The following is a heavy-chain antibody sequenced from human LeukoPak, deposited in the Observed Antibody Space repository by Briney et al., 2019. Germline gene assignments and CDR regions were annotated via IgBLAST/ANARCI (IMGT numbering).Heavy chain of an antibody. CDR3: ARGGAAPGAFDV. CDR1: GGSISSYY. CDR2: IYNSGST. Sequence: SETLSLTCTVPGGSISSYYWSWIRQPPGKGLEWIGYIYNSGSTNYNPSLKSRVTISVDTSKNQFSLKLSSVTAADTAVYYCARGGAAPGAFDVWGQGTVVTVSS. D-gene: IGHD2-15*01. J-gene: IGHJ3*01. V-gene: IGHV4-59*01.